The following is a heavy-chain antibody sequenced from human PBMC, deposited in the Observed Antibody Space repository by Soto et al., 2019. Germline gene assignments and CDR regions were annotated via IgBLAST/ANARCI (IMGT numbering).Heavy chain of an antibody. CDR1: GFLFSSFD. CDR2: ISRTSSTI. Sequence: GGSLRLSCAASGFLFSSFDMTWVRQAPGKGLEWVSYISRTSSTIYYADSVKGRFTISRDNANNSLYLQMNSLRAEDTAVYYCARDQGRLVELSSPGDAFDFWGQGTMVTVSS. V-gene: IGHV3-48*01. D-gene: IGHD3-16*02. CDR3: ARDQGRLVELSSPGDAFDF. J-gene: IGHJ3*01.